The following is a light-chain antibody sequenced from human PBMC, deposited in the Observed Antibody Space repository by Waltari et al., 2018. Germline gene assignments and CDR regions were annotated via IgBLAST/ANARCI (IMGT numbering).Light chain of an antibody. V-gene: IGKV3-15*01. Sequence: EIVMTQSPATLSVSPGERATLSCRASQSVSSNLAWYQQKPGQAPRLLSEGASTRATVIPARFSGSGSGTEFTLTISSLQSEDFAVYYCQQYNNWPLTFGGGTKVEIK. J-gene: IGKJ4*01. CDR2: GAS. CDR3: QQYNNWPLT. CDR1: QSVSSN.